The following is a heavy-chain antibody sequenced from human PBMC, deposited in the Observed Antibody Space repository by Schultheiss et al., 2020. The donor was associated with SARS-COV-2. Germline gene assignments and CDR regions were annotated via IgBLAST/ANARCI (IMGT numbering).Heavy chain of an antibody. CDR3: ARDLDGRPNY. J-gene: IGHJ4*02. V-gene: IGHV3-21*01. CDR2: IRSSGRDI. CDR1: GFTFGTYN. Sequence: GGSLRLSCAASGFTFGTYNMHWVRQAPGKGLEFVASIRSSGRDIYYADSLQSRFTVSRDNDKNTLYLQMNSLRTEDTAVYYCARDLDGRPNYWCQGTLVTVSS. D-gene: IGHD1-1*01.